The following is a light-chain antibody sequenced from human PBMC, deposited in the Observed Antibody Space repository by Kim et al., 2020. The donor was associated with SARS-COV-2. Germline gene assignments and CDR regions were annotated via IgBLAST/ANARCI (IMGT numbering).Light chain of an antibody. V-gene: IGKV3-20*01. Sequence: SLSPGEGATLSCRASQRLTTSHLAWYQQKPGHAPRLLISGASSRATGIPDRFSGSWSGTDFTLTVSRLEPEDFAVYYCQQYERSRTFGQGTKLEI. CDR2: GAS. CDR3: QQYERSRT. CDR1: QRLTTSH. J-gene: IGKJ1*01.